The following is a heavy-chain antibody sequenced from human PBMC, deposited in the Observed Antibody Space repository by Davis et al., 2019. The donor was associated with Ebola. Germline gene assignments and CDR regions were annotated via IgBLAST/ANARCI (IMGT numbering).Heavy chain of an antibody. Sequence: GESLKISCAAFGGTLRTYGMDWDRQAPCKGQERVAVIWYDGSNKHYADPVKVRLPISRDNSKKTMYLQMNSLREEDTAVYYCAKDRGSGYSDSSDYYYGGLDFWGHGILVTVSS. CDR3: AKDRGSGYSDSSDYYYGGLDF. J-gene: IGHJ4*01. V-gene: IGHV3-33*06. CDR1: GGTLRTYG. CDR2: IWYDGSNK. D-gene: IGHD3-22*01.